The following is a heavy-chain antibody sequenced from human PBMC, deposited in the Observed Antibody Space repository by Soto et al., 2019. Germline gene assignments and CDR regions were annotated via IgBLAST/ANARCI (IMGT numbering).Heavy chain of an antibody. CDR3: AKCPAWGGGCERLDY. V-gene: IGHV3-23*01. D-gene: IGHD2-15*01. J-gene: IGHJ4*02. CDR1: GFTFSNYA. Sequence: EVQLLESGGGLVQRGGSLRLSCAASGFTFSNYAMSWVRQAPGKGLEWVSLISDSGGSTYYAGSVKGRFTISRDNSKNTLYLQMNSLRAADTAVYYCAKCPAWGGGCERLDYWGQGALVTVSS. CDR2: ISDSGGST.